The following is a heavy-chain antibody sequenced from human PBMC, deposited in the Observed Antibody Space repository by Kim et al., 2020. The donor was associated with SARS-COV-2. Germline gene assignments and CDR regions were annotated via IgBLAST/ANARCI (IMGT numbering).Heavy chain of an antibody. Sequence: SETLSLTCAVSGGSISSGGYSWSWIRQPPGKGLEWIGYIYHSGSTYYNPSLKSRVTISVDRSKNQFSLKLSSVTAADTAVYYCARDLGAFGGFDYWGQGTLVTVSS. D-gene: IGHD3-10*01. CDR2: IYHSGST. V-gene: IGHV4-30-2*01. CDR1: GGSISSGGYS. J-gene: IGHJ4*02. CDR3: ARDLGAFGGFDY.